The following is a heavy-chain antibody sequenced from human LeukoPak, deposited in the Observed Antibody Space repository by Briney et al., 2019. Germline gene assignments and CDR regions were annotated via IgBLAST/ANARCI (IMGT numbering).Heavy chain of an antibody. V-gene: IGHV3-21*01. CDR3: ARGDFWSGYLSY. D-gene: IGHD3-3*01. Sequence: GGSLRLSCTASGFTFSNYNINWVRQAPGKGLEWVSSISSSSTYMYYADSVKGRFTISRDNAKNSLYLQMNSLRAEDTAVYYCARGDFWSGYLSYWGQGTLVTVSS. CDR1: GFTFSNYN. J-gene: IGHJ4*02. CDR2: ISSSSTYM.